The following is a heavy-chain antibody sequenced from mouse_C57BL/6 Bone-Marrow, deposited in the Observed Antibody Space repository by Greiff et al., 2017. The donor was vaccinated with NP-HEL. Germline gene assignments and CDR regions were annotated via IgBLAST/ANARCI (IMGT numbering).Heavy chain of an antibody. Sequence: VQLQQSGAELVRPGTSVKMSCKASGYTFTNYWIGWAKQRPGHGLEWIGDIYPGGGYPNYNEKFKGKDTLTADKSSSTAYMQFSSLTSEDAAIYYCARVGYSTGAMDYWGQGTSVTVSS. J-gene: IGHJ4*01. CDR1: GYTFTNYW. V-gene: IGHV1-63*01. D-gene: IGHD2-3*01. CDR2: IYPGGGYP. CDR3: ARVGYSTGAMDY.